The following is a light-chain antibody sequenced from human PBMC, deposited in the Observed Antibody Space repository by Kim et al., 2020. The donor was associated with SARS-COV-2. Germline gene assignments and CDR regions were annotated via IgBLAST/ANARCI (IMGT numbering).Light chain of an antibody. V-gene: IGKV3-11*01. CDR2: DAF. CDR3: QQRSNWYT. J-gene: IGKJ2*01. CDR1: QSIGSS. Sequence: LSSSPGESATLSCRASQSIGSSLAWYQHKPGQAPRLLSYDAFNRATGIPARFSGSGSGTDFTLTISSLEPEDFAVYYCQQRSNWYTFGQGTKLEIK.